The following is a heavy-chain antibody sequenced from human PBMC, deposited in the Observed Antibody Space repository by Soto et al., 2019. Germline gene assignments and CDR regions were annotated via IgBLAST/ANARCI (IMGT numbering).Heavy chain of an antibody. Sequence: ASVKVSCKTSGYKFTSYGISWVRQAPGQGLEWMGWIRADNGNTNYAQKLRGRVTMTTDTSTSTAYMELRSPRSDDTAVYYCARKEGDYFEYWGQGTRVTVSS. V-gene: IGHV1-18*01. CDR2: IRADNGNT. J-gene: IGHJ4*02. CDR3: ARKEGDYFEY. CDR1: GYKFTSYG.